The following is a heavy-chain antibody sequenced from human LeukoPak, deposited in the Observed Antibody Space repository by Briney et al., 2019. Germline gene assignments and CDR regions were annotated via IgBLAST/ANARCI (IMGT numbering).Heavy chain of an antibody. J-gene: IGHJ5*02. Sequence: SETLSLTCTVSGGSISSYYWSWIRQPPGKGLEWIGYIYYSGSTNHNPSLKSRVTISVDTSKNQFSLKLSSVTAADTAVYYCARGPTDSSGYYYGGYNWFDPWGQGTLVTVSS. CDR1: GGSISSYY. V-gene: IGHV4-59*01. D-gene: IGHD3-22*01. CDR3: ARGPTDSSGYYYGGYNWFDP. CDR2: IYYSGST.